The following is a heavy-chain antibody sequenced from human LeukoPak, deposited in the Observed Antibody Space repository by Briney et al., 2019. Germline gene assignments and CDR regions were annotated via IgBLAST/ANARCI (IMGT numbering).Heavy chain of an antibody. CDR1: GYTSTSYD. CDR2: MNPNSGNT. D-gene: IGHD1-26*01. V-gene: IGHV1-8*01. CDR3: ARMGSYSEFDY. J-gene: IGHJ4*02. Sequence: ASVKVSCTASGYTSTSYDINWVRQATGQGLEWMGWMNPNSGNTGYAQKFQGRVTMTRNTSISTAYMELSSLRSEDTAVYYCARMGSYSEFDYWGQGTLVTVSS.